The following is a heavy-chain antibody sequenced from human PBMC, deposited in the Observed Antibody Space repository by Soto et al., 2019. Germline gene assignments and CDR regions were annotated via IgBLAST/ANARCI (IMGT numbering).Heavy chain of an antibody. CDR1: GYSFTSDW. Sequence: GESLKISCKGSGYSFTSDWIGLVRQMPGKGLEWMGIIYPGDYDTRYSPSFQGQVTILADKSISTAYLQWSSLKASDTAMYYCASTPNLPDYGDYSYYYYGMDVWGQGTPVLVS. CDR3: ASTPNLPDYGDYSYYYYGMDV. V-gene: IGHV5-51*01. D-gene: IGHD4-17*01. CDR2: IYPGDYDT. J-gene: IGHJ6*02.